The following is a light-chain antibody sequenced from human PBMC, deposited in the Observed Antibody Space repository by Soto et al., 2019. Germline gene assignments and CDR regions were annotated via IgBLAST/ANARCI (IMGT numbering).Light chain of an antibody. V-gene: IGLV2-11*01. CDR2: DVT. CDR1: SSDVGGYKY. J-gene: IGLJ1*01. CDR3: CSYAGTFTFV. Sequence: QSVLTQPRSVSGSPGQSVTISCTGTSSDVGGYKYVSWYQQLPGKAPKLVIYDVTKRPSGVPDRFSASKSGNTASLTISGFQAEDEADYYCCSYAGTFTFVFGDGTKVTVL.